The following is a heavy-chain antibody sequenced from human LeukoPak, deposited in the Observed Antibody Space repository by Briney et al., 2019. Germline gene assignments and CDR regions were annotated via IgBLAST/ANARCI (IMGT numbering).Heavy chain of an antibody. CDR2: INHSGST. D-gene: IGHD6-19*01. V-gene: IGHV4-34*01. J-gene: IGHJ4*02. CDR1: GGSFSGYY. CDR3: ARTYAGYSSGHTLTLFDY. Sequence: TSETLSLTCAVYGGSFSGYYWSWIRQPPGKGLEWIGEINHSGSTNYNPSLKSRVTISVDTSKNQFSLKLSSVTAADTAVYYCARTYAGYSSGHTLTLFDYWGQGTLVTVSS.